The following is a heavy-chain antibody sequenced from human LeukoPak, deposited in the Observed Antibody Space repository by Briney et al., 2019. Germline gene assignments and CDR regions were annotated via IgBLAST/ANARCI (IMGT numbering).Heavy chain of an antibody. D-gene: IGHD2-15*01. CDR3: ARDLYCSGGSCYASAQLDY. Sequence: SETLSLTCTVSGYSISSGYYWGWIRQPPGKGLEWIGSIYHSGSTYYNPSLKSRVTISVDTSKNQFSLKLSSVTAADTAVYYCARDLYCSGGSCYASAQLDYWGQGTLVTVSS. CDR2: IYHSGST. V-gene: IGHV4-38-2*02. J-gene: IGHJ4*02. CDR1: GYSISSGYY.